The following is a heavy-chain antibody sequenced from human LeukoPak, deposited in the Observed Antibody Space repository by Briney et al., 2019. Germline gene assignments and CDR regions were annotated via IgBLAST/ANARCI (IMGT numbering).Heavy chain of an antibody. J-gene: IGHJ3*02. CDR2: INSDGSTT. CDR1: GFTFSSYW. Sequence: GGSLRLSCAASGFTFSSYWMHWVRQAPGKGLVWVSRINSDGSTTTYADSVKGRFTISRDNSKNTLYLQMNSLRAEDTAVYYCASHPASRSGYYSQAFDIWGQGTMVTVSS. D-gene: IGHD3-22*01. V-gene: IGHV3-74*01. CDR3: ASHPASRSGYYSQAFDI.